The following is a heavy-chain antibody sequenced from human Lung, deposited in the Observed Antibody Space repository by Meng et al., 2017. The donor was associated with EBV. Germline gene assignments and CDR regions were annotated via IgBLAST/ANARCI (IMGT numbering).Heavy chain of an antibody. CDR2: INYSGIT. CDR1: GRSFSSSY. J-gene: IGHJ4*02. CDR3: ARGGTSSAPFDY. Sequence: QVRLEQWGEGLLKPSETLSLTCGVSGRSFSSSYWSWIRQPPGKGLEWIGQINYSGITNYNPSLKSRVTISVDTSKNQFSLSLNSVTAADTAVYYCARGGTSSAPFDYWGQGALVTVSS. D-gene: IGHD2-2*01. V-gene: IGHV4-34*01.